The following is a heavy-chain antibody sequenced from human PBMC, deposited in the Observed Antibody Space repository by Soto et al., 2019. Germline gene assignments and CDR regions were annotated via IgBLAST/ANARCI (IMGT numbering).Heavy chain of an antibody. D-gene: IGHD4-17*01. CDR1: GGSISSGGYY. J-gene: IGHJ6*02. Sequence: SETLSLTCTVSGGSISSGGYYWSWIRQHPGKGLEWIGYVYYSGSTYYNPSLKSRVTISVDTSKNQFSLKLSSVTAADTAVYYCARDSTGRAYYYGMDVWGQGTTVTVSS. CDR2: VYYSGST. CDR3: ARDSTGRAYYYGMDV. V-gene: IGHV4-31*03.